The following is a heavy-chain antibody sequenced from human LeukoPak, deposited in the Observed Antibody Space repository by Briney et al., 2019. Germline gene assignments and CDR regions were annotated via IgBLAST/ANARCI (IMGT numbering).Heavy chain of an antibody. D-gene: IGHD3-10*01. V-gene: IGHV1-69*13. CDR1: GGTFSSYA. CDR3: ARVLLWFGVPMGPNWFDP. CDR2: IIPIFGTA. J-gene: IGHJ5*02. Sequence: SVKVSCKASGGTFSSYAISWVRQAPGQGLEWMGGIIPIFGTANYAQKFQGRVTITADESTSTAYMELSSLRSEDTAVYYCARVLLWFGVPMGPNWFDPWGQGTLVTAS.